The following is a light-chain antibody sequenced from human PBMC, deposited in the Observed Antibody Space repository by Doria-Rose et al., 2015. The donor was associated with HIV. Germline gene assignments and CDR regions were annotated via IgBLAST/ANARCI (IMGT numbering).Light chain of an antibody. CDR2: DAT. V-gene: IGKV3-11*01. CDR3: QQRNNRPT. J-gene: IGKJ4*01. CDR1: QSVRSH. Sequence: TQSPTTLSLSPGERAPLLRRASQSVRSHLVWYQQKPGQAPRLRNYDATNRATGNPARFSGSWSGTDFTLTISSLEPEEFAVYYCQQRNNRPTCGGGTKVEI.